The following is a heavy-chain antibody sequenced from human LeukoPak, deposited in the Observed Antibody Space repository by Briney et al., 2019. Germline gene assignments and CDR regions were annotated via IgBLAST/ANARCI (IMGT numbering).Heavy chain of an antibody. J-gene: IGHJ4*02. Sequence: GGSLRLSCAASGFTFSDYYMSWIRQAPGKGLEWVSYISSSGSTIYYADSVKGRFTISRDNAKNSLYLQMNSLRAEDTAVYYCAICPTHIRYIVATMWGQGTLVTVSS. D-gene: IGHD5-12*01. V-gene: IGHV3-11*01. CDR1: GFTFSDYY. CDR3: AICPTHIRYIVATM. CDR2: ISSSGSTI.